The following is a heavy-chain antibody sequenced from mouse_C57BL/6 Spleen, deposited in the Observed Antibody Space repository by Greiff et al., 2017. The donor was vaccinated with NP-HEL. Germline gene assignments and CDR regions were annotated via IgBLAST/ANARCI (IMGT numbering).Heavy chain of an antibody. CDR3: ARGTYDYGSSHWYFDV. CDR1: GYTFTSYW. J-gene: IGHJ1*03. D-gene: IGHD1-1*01. CDR2: IDPNSGGT. Sequence: QVQLQQPGAELVKPGASVKLSCKASGYTFTSYWMHWVKQRPGRGLEWIGRIDPNSGGTKYNEKFKSKATLTVDKPSSTAYMQLSSLTSEDSAVYYCARGTYDYGSSHWYFDVWGTGTTVTVSS. V-gene: IGHV1-72*01.